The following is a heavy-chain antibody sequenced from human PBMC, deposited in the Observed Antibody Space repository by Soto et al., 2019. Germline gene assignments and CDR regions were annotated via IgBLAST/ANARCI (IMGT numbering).Heavy chain of an antibody. Sequence: QVQLLQSGAEVKKPGSSVRVSCEASGGTFRTYAISWVRQAPGQGLEWMGEIIPIFGTVNYAQKFPGGVTITADESTTTVYMDLRSLRSEDTAVYYCAKGAVAGTPTSYYYYGMDVWGQGTTVTVSS. V-gene: IGHV1-69*12. CDR2: IIPIFGTV. J-gene: IGHJ6*02. D-gene: IGHD6-19*01. CDR1: GGTFRTYA. CDR3: AKGAVAGTPTSYYYYGMDV.